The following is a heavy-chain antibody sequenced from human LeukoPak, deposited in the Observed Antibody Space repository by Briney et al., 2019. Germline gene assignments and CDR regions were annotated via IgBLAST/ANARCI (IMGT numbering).Heavy chain of an antibody. CDR2: INPNSGGT. Sequence: GASVNVSCKASGYTFTGYYMHWVRQAPGQGRDGMGWINPNSGGTNYAQKFQGRVTMTRNTSIRTVYMALSRLSSDDTAVYYCARIGGSNIDAPGIPDDYWGQGTLVTVSS. CDR1: GYTFTGYY. V-gene: IGHV1-2*02. J-gene: IGHJ4*02. D-gene: IGHD2/OR15-2a*01. CDR3: ARIGGSNIDAPGIPDDY.